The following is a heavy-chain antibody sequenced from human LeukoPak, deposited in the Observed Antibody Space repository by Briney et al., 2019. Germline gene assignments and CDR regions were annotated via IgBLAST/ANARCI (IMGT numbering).Heavy chain of an antibody. V-gene: IGHV3-74*01. CDR3: ARGRGYYGSGSYY. CDR1: GFTFSSSW. D-gene: IGHD3-10*01. Sequence: GGSLRLSCAASGFTFSSSWMHWVRQAPGKGLVWVSRINSDGSSTSYADSVKGRFTTSRDNAKNTLYLQMNSLRAEDTAVYYCARGRGYYGSGSYYWGQGTLVTVSS. CDR2: INSDGSST. J-gene: IGHJ4*02.